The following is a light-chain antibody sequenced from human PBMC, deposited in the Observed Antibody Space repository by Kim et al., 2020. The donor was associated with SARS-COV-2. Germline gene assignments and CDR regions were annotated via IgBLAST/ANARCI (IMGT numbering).Light chain of an antibody. CDR2: GKN. CDR1: SLRSYY. J-gene: IGLJ3*02. V-gene: IGLV3-19*01. CDR3: NSRDSSGNHPV. Sequence: SSELTQDPAVSVALGQTVRITCQGDSLRSYYASWYQQKPGQAPVLVIYGKNNRPSGIPDRFSGSSSGNTASLTITEAQAEDEADYYCNSRDSSGNHPVFG.